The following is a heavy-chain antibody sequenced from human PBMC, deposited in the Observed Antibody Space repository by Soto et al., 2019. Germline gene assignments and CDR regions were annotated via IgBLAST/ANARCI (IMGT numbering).Heavy chain of an antibody. CDR3: ARGPSYDILTGSFDY. D-gene: IGHD3-9*01. Sequence: GSLRLSCAASGFTFSSYGMHWVRQAPGKGLEWVAVIWYDGSNKYYADSVKGRFTISRDNSKNTLYLQMNSLRAEDTAVYYCARGPSYDILTGSFDYWGQGTLVTVSS. CDR1: GFTFSSYG. V-gene: IGHV3-33*01. J-gene: IGHJ4*02. CDR2: IWYDGSNK.